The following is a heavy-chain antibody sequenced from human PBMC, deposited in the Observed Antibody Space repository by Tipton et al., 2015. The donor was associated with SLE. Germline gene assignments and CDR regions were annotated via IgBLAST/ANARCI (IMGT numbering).Heavy chain of an antibody. CDR1: GGSISGHY. Sequence: TLSLTCTVSGGSISGHYWSWIRQPPGKGLEWIGHIDISGSTKYNPSLKSRVTMAVDMSKNQFSLTVKSVTAADTAVYYCARHLFRHSSGYLYYFDYWGQGTLVSVSS. CDR3: ARHLFRHSSGYLYYFDY. CDR2: IDISGST. D-gene: IGHD3-22*01. J-gene: IGHJ4*02. V-gene: IGHV4-59*08.